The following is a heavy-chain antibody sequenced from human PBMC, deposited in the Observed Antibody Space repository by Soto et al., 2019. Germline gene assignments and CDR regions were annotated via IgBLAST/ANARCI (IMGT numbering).Heavy chain of an antibody. CDR2: IYPGDSDT. V-gene: IGHV5-51*01. CDR3: ARRTGYSYGPVPGRTHAFDI. Sequence: PGESLKISCKGSAYSFTSYCIGWVRPMPGKRLEWLGIIYPGDSDTRYSPSFQRQVTISADKSISTAYLQWSSLKASDTAMYYCARRTGYSYGPVPGRTHAFDIWGQGTMVTVSS. J-gene: IGHJ3*02. CDR1: AYSFTSYC. D-gene: IGHD5-18*01.